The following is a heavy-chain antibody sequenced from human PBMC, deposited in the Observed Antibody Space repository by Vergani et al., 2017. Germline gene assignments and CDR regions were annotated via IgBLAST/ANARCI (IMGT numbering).Heavy chain of an antibody. V-gene: IGHV4-38-2*02. J-gene: IGHJ4*02. D-gene: IGHD3-3*01. CDR2: IYHSGST. Sequence: QVQLQESGPGLVKPSETLSLTCAVSGYSISSGYYWGWIRQPPGKGLEWIGSIYHSGSTYYNPSLKSRVTIAVDTSKNQFSLKLSYVTAADTAVYYCARDPLRFVGDWGQGTLVTVSS. CDR3: ARDPLRFVGD. CDR1: GYSISSGYY.